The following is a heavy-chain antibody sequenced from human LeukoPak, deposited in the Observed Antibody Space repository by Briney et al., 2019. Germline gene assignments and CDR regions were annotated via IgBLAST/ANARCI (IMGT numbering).Heavy chain of an antibody. D-gene: IGHD4-11*01. CDR1: GYTFTGYY. V-gene: IGHV1-2*02. Sequence: ASVKVSCKASGYTFTGYYMHWVRQAPGQGLEWMGWINPNTAGTNYAQKFLGGVTLTWDTSISTAYMELNRLTSDDTAVYYCATSAGDYRAGHYYYMDVWGKGTTVTVSS. CDR2: INPNTAGT. CDR3: ATSAGDYRAGHYYYMDV. J-gene: IGHJ6*03.